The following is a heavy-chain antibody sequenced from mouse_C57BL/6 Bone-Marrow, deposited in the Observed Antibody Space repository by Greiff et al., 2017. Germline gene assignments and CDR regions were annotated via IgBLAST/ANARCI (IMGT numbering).Heavy chain of an antibody. CDR3: ARRGYGNPYAMDY. D-gene: IGHD2-1*01. Sequence: VQLKESVAELVRPGASVKLSCTASGFNIKNTYMHWVKQRPEQGLEWIGRIDPANGNTKYAPKFQGKATITADPSSNTAYLQLSSLTSEDTAIYYCARRGYGNPYAMDYWGQGTSVTVSS. CDR2: IDPANGNT. V-gene: IGHV14-3*01. J-gene: IGHJ4*01. CDR1: GFNIKNTY.